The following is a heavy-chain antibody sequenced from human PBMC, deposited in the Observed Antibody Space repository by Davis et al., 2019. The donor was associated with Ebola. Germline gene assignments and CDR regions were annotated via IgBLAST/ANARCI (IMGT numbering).Heavy chain of an antibody. CDR2: IRYDGSDK. V-gene: IGHV3-30*02. CDR3: ARRSSQALD. D-gene: IGHD6-6*01. Sequence: GGSLRLSCAASGFTFSSYGLHWVRQAPGKGLEWVAFIRYDGSDKYYADSVKGRFTISRDNAKNSLYLQMNSLRAEDTAVYYCARRSSQALDWGQGTLVTVSS. CDR1: GFTFSSYG. J-gene: IGHJ4*02.